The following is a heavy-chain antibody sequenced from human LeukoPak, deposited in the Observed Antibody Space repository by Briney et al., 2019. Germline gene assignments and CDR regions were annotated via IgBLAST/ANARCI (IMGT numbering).Heavy chain of an antibody. V-gene: IGHV3-15*01. Sequence: KPGGSLRLSCAASGFTFSNAWMSWVRQAPGKGLEWVGRIRSKTDGGTADYAAPVKGRFSISRDDSKNTLYLQMNSLKTEDTAVYCCTTDGGRKSRPYYFDYWGQGTLVTVSS. CDR2: IRSKTDGGTA. D-gene: IGHD3-16*01. J-gene: IGHJ4*02. CDR1: GFTFSNAW. CDR3: TTDGGRKSRPYYFDY.